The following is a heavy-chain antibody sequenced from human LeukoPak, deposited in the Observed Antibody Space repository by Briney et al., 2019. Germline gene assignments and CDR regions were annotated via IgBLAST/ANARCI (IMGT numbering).Heavy chain of an antibody. V-gene: IGHV3-48*04. J-gene: IGHJ5*02. CDR2: ISSSASTI. Sequence: GGSLRLSCAVSGFTLSNYSMNWVRQAPGKGLEWVSYISSSASTIHYADSVKGRFTISRDNAKNSLYLQMNSLRAEDTAVYYCARDYFTFGGVIVASWGQGTLVTVSS. CDR1: GFTLSNYS. CDR3: ARDYFTFGGVIVAS. D-gene: IGHD3-16*02.